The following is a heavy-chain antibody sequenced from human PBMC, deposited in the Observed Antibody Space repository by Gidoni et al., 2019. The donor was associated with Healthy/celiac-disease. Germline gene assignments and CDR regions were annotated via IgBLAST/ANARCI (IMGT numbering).Heavy chain of an antibody. D-gene: IGHD2-2*02. CDR3: ARAPSEKYCSSTSCYKDMDV. V-gene: IGHV3-30-3*01. J-gene: IGHJ6*03. CDR1: GFTFSSYA. CDR2: ISYDGSNK. Sequence: QVQLVESGGGVVQPGRSLRLSCAASGFTFSSYAMHWVRQAPGKGLEWVAVISYDGSNKYYADSVKGRFTIARDNSKNTLYLQMNSLRAEDTAVYYCARAPSEKYCSSTSCYKDMDVWGKGTTVTVSS.